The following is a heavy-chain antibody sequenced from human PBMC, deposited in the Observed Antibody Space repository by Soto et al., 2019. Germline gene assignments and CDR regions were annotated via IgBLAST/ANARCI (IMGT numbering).Heavy chain of an antibody. J-gene: IGHJ6*02. V-gene: IGHV4-34*01. Sequence: SETLSLTCAVYGGSFSGYYWSWIRQPPGKGLEWIGEINHSGSTNYNPSLKSRVTISVDTSKNQFSLKLSAVTAAHTAVYYCARIVVVPAATIYYYYGMDVWGQGTTVTVSS. CDR3: ARIVVVPAATIYYYYGMDV. D-gene: IGHD2-2*01. CDR1: GGSFSGYY. CDR2: INHSGST.